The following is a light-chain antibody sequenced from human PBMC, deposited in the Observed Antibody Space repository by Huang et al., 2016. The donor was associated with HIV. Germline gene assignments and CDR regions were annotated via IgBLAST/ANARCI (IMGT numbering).Light chain of an antibody. V-gene: IGKV1-39*01. CDR2: AAS. Sequence: DIQMTQSPSSLSASIGDRVTITCRASQSVSNSLNWYQQKPGEAPKVLIYAASTLQSLGPARVSGTGSGTYFTLTITSLQPEDFATYYCQQTYSPPPWTFGQGTKVEMK. CDR3: QQTYSPPPWT. CDR1: QSVSNS. J-gene: IGKJ1*01.